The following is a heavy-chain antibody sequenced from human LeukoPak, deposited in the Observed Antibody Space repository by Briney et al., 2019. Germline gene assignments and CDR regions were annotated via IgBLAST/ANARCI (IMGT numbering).Heavy chain of an antibody. CDR3: ARDPPRVGATPFDY. Sequence: GASVKVSCKASGYTFTTYGFSWVRQAPGQGLEWMGIINPSGGSTSYAQKFQGRVTMTRDMSTSTVYMELSSLRSEDTAVYYCARDPPRVGATPFDYWGQGTLVTVSS. CDR1: GYTFTTYG. V-gene: IGHV1-46*01. D-gene: IGHD1-26*01. CDR2: INPSGGST. J-gene: IGHJ4*02.